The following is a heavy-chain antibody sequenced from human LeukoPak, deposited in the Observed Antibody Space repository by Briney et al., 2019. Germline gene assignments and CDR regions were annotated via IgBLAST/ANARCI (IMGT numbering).Heavy chain of an antibody. CDR2: IYTSGST. CDR3: ARSEGYSSSEYLQH. D-gene: IGHD6-6*01. Sequence: PSETLSLTCTVSGGSISSYYWSWIRQPAGKGLEWIGRIYTSGSTNYNPSLKSRVTMSVDTSKNQFSLKLSSVTAADTAVYYCARSEGYSSSEYLQHWGQGTLVTVSS. V-gene: IGHV4-4*07. CDR1: GGSISSYY. J-gene: IGHJ1*01.